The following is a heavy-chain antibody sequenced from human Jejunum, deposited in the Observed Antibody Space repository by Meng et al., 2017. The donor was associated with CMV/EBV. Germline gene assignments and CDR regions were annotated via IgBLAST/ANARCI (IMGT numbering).Heavy chain of an antibody. V-gene: IGHV3-30*04. Sequence: SGLTFRSYAMHWVRQAPGKGLEWVAVIPFDGNNEHYADSVKGRFTISRDNSKNTLYLQVNSLRLEDTGVYYCARGTGSGSWLIDSWGQGTLVTVSS. CDR2: IPFDGNNE. D-gene: IGHD6-13*01. J-gene: IGHJ4*02. CDR3: ARGTGSGSWLIDS. CDR1: GLTFRSYA.